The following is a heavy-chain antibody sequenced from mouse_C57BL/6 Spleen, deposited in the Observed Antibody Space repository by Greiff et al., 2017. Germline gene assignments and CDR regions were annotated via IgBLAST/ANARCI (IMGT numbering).Heavy chain of an antibody. CDR2: IHPNSGST. CDR1: GYTFTNYW. D-gene: IGHD1-1*01. CDR3: ARGTPYYDNSYDYFDS. J-gene: IGHJ2*01. V-gene: IGHV1-64*01. Sequence: QVQLQQPGAELVKPGASVKLSCKASGYTFTNYWMHWVKQRPGQGLEWIGMIHPNSGSTNYNEKLKSKATLTWDKSSSTAYMQLSSLTSEDSAVYYCARGTPYYDNSYDYFDSWGQGTTLTVSS.